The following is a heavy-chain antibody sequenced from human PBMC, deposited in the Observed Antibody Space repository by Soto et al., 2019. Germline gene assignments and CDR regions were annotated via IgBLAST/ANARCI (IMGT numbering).Heavy chain of an antibody. Sequence: SETLSLTCAVYGDSFNNYFWTWIRQSPGKGLEWIGEINHSGSANYNPSLGSRVTISVDKSKKQFSLKLTSVTAAATAVYYCARVSRGYYDSWGQGTLVTVS. CDR3: ARVSRGYYDS. V-gene: IGHV4-34*01. CDR2: INHSGSA. CDR1: GDSFNNYF. J-gene: IGHJ4*02.